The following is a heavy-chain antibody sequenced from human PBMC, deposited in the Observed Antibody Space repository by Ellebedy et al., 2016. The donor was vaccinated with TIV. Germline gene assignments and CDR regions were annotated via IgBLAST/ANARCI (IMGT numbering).Heavy chain of an antibody. CDR3: ASGCGADCYSDY. CDR2: IIPIIGLA. J-gene: IGHJ4*02. CDR1: GGTFSSYA. V-gene: IGHV1-69*04. D-gene: IGHD2-21*02. Sequence: SVKVSXKASGGTFSSYAISWVRQAPGQGLEWMGRIIPIIGLANYAQKFQGRVTITADKSKNTAYMEMSSLRSEDTAVYYCASGCGADCYSDYWGQGTLVTVS.